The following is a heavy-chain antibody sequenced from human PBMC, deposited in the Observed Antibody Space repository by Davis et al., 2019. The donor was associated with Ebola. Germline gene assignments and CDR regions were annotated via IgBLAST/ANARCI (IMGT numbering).Heavy chain of an antibody. V-gene: IGHV3-30*14. Sequence: PGGSLRLSCAASGFTFSSYAMHWVRQAPGKGLEWVAVISYDGSNKYYADSVKGRFTISRDNSKNTLYLQMNSLRAGDTAVYYCARGSFGDSVFDYWGQGTLVTVSS. CDR2: ISYDGSNK. D-gene: IGHD4-17*01. CDR1: GFTFSSYA. CDR3: ARGSFGDSVFDY. J-gene: IGHJ4*02.